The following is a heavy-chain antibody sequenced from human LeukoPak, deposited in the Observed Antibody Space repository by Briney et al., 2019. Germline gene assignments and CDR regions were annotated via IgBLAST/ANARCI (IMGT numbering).Heavy chain of an antibody. D-gene: IGHD2-8*02. J-gene: IGHJ6*02. CDR3: ARVPECPGGTCNYYYYHGMDV. CDR1: GGSLSTYY. CDR2: VNDNGRIT. Sequence: SETLSLTCAVYGGSLSTYYWSWIRQPPGKGLEWIGEVNDNGRITKYNPSLKSRVTISVDTSRNQFSLRLSSVTAADTAVYYCARVPECPGGTCNYYYYHGMDVWGQGTTVTVPS. V-gene: IGHV4-34*01.